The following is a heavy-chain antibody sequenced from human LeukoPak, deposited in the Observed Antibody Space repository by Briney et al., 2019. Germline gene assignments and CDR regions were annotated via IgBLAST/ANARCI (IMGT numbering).Heavy chain of an antibody. CDR1: GFSFYRYN. CDR3: ARPAYTAAYDL. J-gene: IGHJ3*01. V-gene: IGHV3-7*01. CDR2: INKDGSAQ. Sequence: QPGGSLRLSCATAGFSFYRYNLIWVRQAPGKGLEWVANINKDGSAQYCVDSLRGRFTVSRDNAKNSLSLQMNSLRPEDTAVYYCARPAYTAAYDLWGQGTMVTVSS. D-gene: IGHD3-16*01.